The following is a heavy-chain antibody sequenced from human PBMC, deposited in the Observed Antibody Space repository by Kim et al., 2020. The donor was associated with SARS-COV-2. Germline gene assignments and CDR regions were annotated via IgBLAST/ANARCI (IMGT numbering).Heavy chain of an antibody. D-gene: IGHD3-22*01. J-gene: IGHJ6*02. Sequence: GGSLRLSCAASGFTFSSYEMNWVRQAPGKGLEWVSYISSSGSTIYYADSVKGRFTISRDNAKNSLYLQMNSLRAEDTAVYYCARDDYYSSGYYTGRYYYYGMDVWGQGTTVTVSS. CDR1: GFTFSSYE. CDR3: ARDDYYSSGYYTGRYYYYGMDV. CDR2: ISSSGSTI. V-gene: IGHV3-48*03.